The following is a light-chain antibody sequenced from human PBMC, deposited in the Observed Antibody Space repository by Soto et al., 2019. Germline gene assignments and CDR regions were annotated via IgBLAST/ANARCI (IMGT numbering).Light chain of an antibody. J-gene: IGKJ5*01. CDR3: KKLNSFPIN. CDR1: QGISSY. CDR2: DAY. Sequence: AIHLTQSPSYLSSSVVDRVTVTCRASQGISSYLAWYQQKPGRATKLLIYDAYSLESGVHSRFSGSGSGKEFTLTITSLQPEDFANYYCKKLNSFPINVGKGTQLEIK. V-gene: IGKV1-13*02.